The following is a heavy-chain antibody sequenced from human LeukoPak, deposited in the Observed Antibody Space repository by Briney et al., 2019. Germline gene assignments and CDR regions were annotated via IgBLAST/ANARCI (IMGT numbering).Heavy chain of an antibody. V-gene: IGHV3-66*01. CDR1: GFTVSSNY. CDR3: ARASYDSSGYYYEWYFDY. J-gene: IGHJ4*02. CDR2: IYSGGST. Sequence: GGSLRLSCAASGFTVSSNYMSWVRQAPRKGLEWVSVIYSGGSTYYADSVKGRFTISRDNSKNTLYLQMNSLRAEDTAVYYCARASYDSSGYYYEWYFDYWGQGTLVTVSS. D-gene: IGHD3-22*01.